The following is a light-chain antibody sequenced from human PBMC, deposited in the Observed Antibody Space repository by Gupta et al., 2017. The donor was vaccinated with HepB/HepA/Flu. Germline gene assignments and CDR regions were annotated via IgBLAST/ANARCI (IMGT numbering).Light chain of an antibody. CDR1: QSVFSRY. CDR3: QQYDTSPPGYT. Sequence: DIVLTQSPGTLSLSPGERATLSCRASQSVFSRYLAWYQQKPGQAPRLLIYGASIRATGIPDRFSGSGSATDFTLTISRLEPEDFAVYYCQQYDTSPPGYTFGQGTKLEIK. CDR2: GAS. V-gene: IGKV3-20*01. J-gene: IGKJ2*01.